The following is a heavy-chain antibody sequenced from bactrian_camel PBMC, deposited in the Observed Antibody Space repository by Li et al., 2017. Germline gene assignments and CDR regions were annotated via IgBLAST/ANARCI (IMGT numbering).Heavy chain of an antibody. CDR3: AARAGGDSSFNPLWYAY. J-gene: IGHJ4*01. CDR2: IYGGGGSP. V-gene: IGHV3S54*01. D-gene: IGHD4*01. Sequence: HVQLVESGGGSVQAGGSLRLSCAASGYSYSSNCMGWFRQAPGKQREGVAVIYGGGGSPWYDNSVKGRFTIVLGSGRNTMDLQMNDLKPEDTAMYYCAARAGGDSSFNPLWYAYWGQGTQVTVS. CDR1: GYSYSSNC.